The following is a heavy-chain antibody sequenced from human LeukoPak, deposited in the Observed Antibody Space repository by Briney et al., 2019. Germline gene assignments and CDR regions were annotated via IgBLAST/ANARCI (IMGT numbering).Heavy chain of an antibody. D-gene: IGHD6-13*01. Sequence: SVKVSCKASGGTFSSYAISWVRQAPGQGLEWMGRIIPILGIANYAQKFQGRVTITADKSTSTAYMELSSLRSEDTAVYYCARGGYSSSWYGGDAFDIWGQGTMVTVSS. CDR1: GGTFSSYA. CDR3: ARGGYSSSWYGGDAFDI. V-gene: IGHV1-69*04. CDR2: IIPILGIA. J-gene: IGHJ3*02.